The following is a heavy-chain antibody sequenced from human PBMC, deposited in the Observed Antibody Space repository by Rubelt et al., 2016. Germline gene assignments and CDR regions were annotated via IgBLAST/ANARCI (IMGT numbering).Heavy chain of an antibody. CDR1: GGSISSSSYY. V-gene: IGHV4-39*01. CDR2: IYYSGST. CDR3: ARHRYYGSGSYPPYGMDV. D-gene: IGHD3-10*01. J-gene: IGHJ6*02. Sequence: QLQLQESGPGLVKPSETLSLTCTVSGGSISSSSYYWGWIRQPPGKGLEWIGSIYYSGSTYYNPSLKCRVTISVDTSKNQFSLKLSSVTAADTAVYYCARHRYYGSGSYPPYGMDVWGQGTTVTVSS.